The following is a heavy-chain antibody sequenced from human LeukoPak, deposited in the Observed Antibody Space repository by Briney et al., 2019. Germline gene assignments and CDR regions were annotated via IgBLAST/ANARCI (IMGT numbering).Heavy chain of an antibody. Sequence: PGGSLRLSCAASGFIFDDYAMHWARQAPGKGLEWVSGVSWKSDTVGYADSVKGRFTISRDNAKNSLYLQMNGLRAEDTALYYCAKSGKDGLLWFGELVSNYYMDVWGKGTTVTVSS. D-gene: IGHD3-10*01. J-gene: IGHJ6*03. CDR2: VSWKSDTV. V-gene: IGHV3-9*01. CDR1: GFIFDDYA. CDR3: AKSGKDGLLWFGELVSNYYMDV.